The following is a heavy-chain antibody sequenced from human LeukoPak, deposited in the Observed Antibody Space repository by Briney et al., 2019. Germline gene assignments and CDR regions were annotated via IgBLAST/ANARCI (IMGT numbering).Heavy chain of an antibody. J-gene: IGHJ4*02. CDR1: GFSLSTSGMC. V-gene: IGHV2-70*11. CDR3: ARIRGTAAVRYYFDY. D-gene: IGHD6-25*01. CDR2: IDWDDDK. Sequence: SSPTLVNPTQTLTLTCTFSGFSLSTSGMCVSWIRQPPGEALEWLARIDWDDDKYYSTSLKTRLTISKDTSKNQVVLTMTNMDPVDTATYYCARIRGTAAVRYYFDYWGQGTLVTVSS.